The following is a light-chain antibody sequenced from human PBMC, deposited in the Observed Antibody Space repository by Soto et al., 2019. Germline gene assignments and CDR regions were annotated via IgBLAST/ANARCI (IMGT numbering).Light chain of an antibody. CDR1: SSDVGGYKY. V-gene: IGLV2-14*01. CDR2: DVS. Sequence: QSALTQPASVSGSPGQSITISCTGTSSDVGGYKYVSWYQHHPGKGPKLMLYDVSNRPSGVSNRFSGSKSGNTASLTISGLQAEDEADYYCSSYTSSPTYVFGTGTKLTVL. J-gene: IGLJ1*01. CDR3: SSYTSSPTYV.